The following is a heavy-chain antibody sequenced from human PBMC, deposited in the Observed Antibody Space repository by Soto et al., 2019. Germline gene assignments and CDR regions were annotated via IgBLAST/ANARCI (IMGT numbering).Heavy chain of an antibody. Sequence: LSLTCTVSGGSVSSGSYYWSWIRQPPGKGLEWIGYIYYSGSTNYNPSLKSRVTISVDTSKNQFSLKLSSVTAADTAVYYCARYGVKGYYYGMDVWGQGTTVTVSS. CDR3: ARYGVKGYYYGMDV. CDR1: GGSVSSGSYY. V-gene: IGHV4-61*01. CDR2: IYYSGST. J-gene: IGHJ6*02. D-gene: IGHD3-10*01.